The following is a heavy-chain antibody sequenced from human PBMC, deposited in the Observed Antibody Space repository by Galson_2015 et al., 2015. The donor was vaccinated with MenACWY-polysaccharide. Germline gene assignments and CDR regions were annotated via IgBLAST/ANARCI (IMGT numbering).Heavy chain of an antibody. CDR1: GFTFSNFW. Sequence: SLRLSCAASGFTFSNFWMSWVRQAPGKELEWVASIKQDGSEKYLVDSVKGRFTISRDNAENSLFLQMNSLRAEDTAVYYCAREPWVWGIFFDQWGQGTLVTVSS. V-gene: IGHV3-7*01. D-gene: IGHD3-16*01. CDR2: IKQDGSEK. J-gene: IGHJ4*02. CDR3: AREPWVWGIFFDQ.